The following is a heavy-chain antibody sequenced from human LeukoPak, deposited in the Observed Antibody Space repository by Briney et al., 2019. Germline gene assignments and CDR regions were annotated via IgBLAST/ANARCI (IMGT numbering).Heavy chain of an antibody. V-gene: IGHV3-23*01. CDR3: AKDQGLCSSTSCYMGPIDY. Sequence: PGGSLRLSRAASGFTFSGYAMSWVRQAPGKGLEWVSAISGSGGSTYYADSVKGRFTISRDNSKITLYLQMNSLRAEDTAVYYCAKDQGLCSSTSCYMGPIDYWGQGTLVTVSS. J-gene: IGHJ4*02. D-gene: IGHD2-2*02. CDR2: ISGSGGST. CDR1: GFTFSGYA.